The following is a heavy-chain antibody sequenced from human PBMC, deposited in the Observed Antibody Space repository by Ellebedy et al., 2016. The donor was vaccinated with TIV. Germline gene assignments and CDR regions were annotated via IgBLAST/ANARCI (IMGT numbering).Heavy chain of an antibody. CDR3: ARNRAANDY. J-gene: IGHJ4*02. Sequence: GESLKISXAASGFTFSTYAMTWVRQAPGKGLEWVASVKKDGSEKHYVDSVKGRFTISRDNAKSSLYLQMSSLRVEDTAVYHCARNRAANDYWGQGTLVTVSS. V-gene: IGHV3-7*01. CDR2: VKKDGSEK. D-gene: IGHD5-18*01. CDR1: GFTFSTYA.